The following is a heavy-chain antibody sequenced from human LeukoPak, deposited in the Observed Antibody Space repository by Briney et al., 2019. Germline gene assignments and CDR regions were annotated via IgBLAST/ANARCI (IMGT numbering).Heavy chain of an antibody. CDR2: IYYSGST. J-gene: IGHJ4*01. D-gene: IGHD5-24*01. Sequence: PSETLSLTCAVSGGSVNGYYWSWIRQPPGKGLEWIGYIYYSGSTNYTPSLKSRVTISVDTSKNRFSLKLSSVTAADTAVYHCARAGGYNYPFDYWGHGTLVTVSS. CDR1: GGSVNGYY. CDR3: ARAGGYNYPFDY. V-gene: IGHV4-59*02.